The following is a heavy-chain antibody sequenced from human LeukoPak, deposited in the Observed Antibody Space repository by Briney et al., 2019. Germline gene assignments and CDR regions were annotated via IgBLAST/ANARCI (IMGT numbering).Heavy chain of an antibody. V-gene: IGHV3-33*01. CDR2: ICDDGNNK. CDR1: GFTFSSYG. D-gene: IGHD1/OR15-1a*01. Sequence: PGGSLRLSCAASGFTFSSYGMHWVRRAPGKGVEWVAVICDDGNNKYYAESVKGGFTISRDNSKNKLYLQMNSLRAEDTAVYYCARGTGGYYYGMDVWGQGTTVTVSS. CDR3: ARGTGGYYYGMDV. J-gene: IGHJ6*02.